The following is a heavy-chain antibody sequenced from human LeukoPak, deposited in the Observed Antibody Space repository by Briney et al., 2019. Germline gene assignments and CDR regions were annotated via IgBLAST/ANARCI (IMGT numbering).Heavy chain of an antibody. V-gene: IGHV3-23*01. D-gene: IGHD6-19*01. J-gene: IGHJ4*02. CDR1: GFPFIIYA. CDR3: ARAVIGSGWTLDY. CDR2: IGGSGGTT. Sequence: GGSLRLSCSPSGFPFIIYAMSWVPRATGKGLEWVSRIGGSGGTTSYADSVQGRFTISRDNAKNTLYLELNSLRAEDAGVYFCARAVIGSGWTLDYWGQGTLVTVS.